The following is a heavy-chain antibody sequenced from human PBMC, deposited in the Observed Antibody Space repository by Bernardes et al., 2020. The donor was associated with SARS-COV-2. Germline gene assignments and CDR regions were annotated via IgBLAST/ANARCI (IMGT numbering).Heavy chain of an antibody. V-gene: IGHV4-39*07. D-gene: IGHD6-25*01. CDR1: GGSISSSSYY. J-gene: IGHJ6*02. CDR3: ARHSAAQKYYYGMDF. CDR2: IYYTGST. Sequence: SEALSLTCTVSGGSISSSSYYWGWLLQPPGKGLEWIGSIYYTGSTDFNPSLKSRLTISIETSKNQFSLRLSSVTAADAAVYYCARHSAAQKYYYGMDFWGQGTTVSVSS.